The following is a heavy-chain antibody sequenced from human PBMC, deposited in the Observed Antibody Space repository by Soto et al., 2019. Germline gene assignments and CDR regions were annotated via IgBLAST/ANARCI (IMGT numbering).Heavy chain of an antibody. Sequence: VETLKISCKGSGYSFSSYWITWVRQMPGKGLEWMVRIDPSDSYTNYSQSFQGHVTISADKSISTAYLQWSSLKASDTAMYYCARQAIFGVIITAFHXWGQGTMFTFS. CDR3: ARQAIFGVIITAFHX. J-gene: IGHJ3*02. CDR2: IDPSDSYT. V-gene: IGHV5-10-1*01. CDR1: GYSFSSYW. D-gene: IGHD3-3*01.